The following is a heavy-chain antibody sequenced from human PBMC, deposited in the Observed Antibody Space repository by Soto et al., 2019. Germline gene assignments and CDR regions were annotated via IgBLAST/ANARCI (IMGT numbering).Heavy chain of an antibody. D-gene: IGHD1-1*01. CDR1: GYTFPRYD. CDR3: ARRAETNGWNGFGADKYYFDF. Sequence: GASVKVSCKASGYTFPRYDIYWVRQATGQGLEWMGWMNPNTGNSGYAQKFQGRVTMTSDTSISTAHMELSSLRSEDTAVYYCARRAETNGWNGFGADKYYFDFWGQGTLVTVSS. V-gene: IGHV1-8*01. CDR2: MNPNTGNS. J-gene: IGHJ4*02.